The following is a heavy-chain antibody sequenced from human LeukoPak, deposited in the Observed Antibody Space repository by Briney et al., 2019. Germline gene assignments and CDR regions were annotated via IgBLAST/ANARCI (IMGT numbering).Heavy chain of an antibody. CDR1: GYTFTSYY. D-gene: IGHD3-22*01. V-gene: IGHV1-46*01. Sequence: ASVKVPCKTSGYTFTSYYMHWVRQAPGQGLEWMGIINPSGGSTSYAQKFQGRVTMTRDTSTSTVYMELSSLRSEDTAVYYCARSAGYYYDSSGANDYWGQGTLVTVSS. CDR2: INPSGGST. J-gene: IGHJ4*02. CDR3: ARSAGYYYDSSGANDY.